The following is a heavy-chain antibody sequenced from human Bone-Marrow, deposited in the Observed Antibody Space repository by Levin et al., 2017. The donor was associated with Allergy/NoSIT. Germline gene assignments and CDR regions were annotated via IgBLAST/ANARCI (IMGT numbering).Heavy chain of an antibody. Sequence: SETLSLTCAVYGGSFSDFYWSWIRQPPGKGLEWIGEINHSGGTNYKSSLKSRVMISLDTSKKEISLKLSSVTAADSSVYYCARGALAGYYSAGTFDYWGQGTLVTVSS. CDR1: GGSFSDFY. D-gene: IGHD3-9*01. J-gene: IGHJ4*02. V-gene: IGHV4-34*01. CDR3: ARGALAGYYSAGTFDY. CDR2: INHSGGT.